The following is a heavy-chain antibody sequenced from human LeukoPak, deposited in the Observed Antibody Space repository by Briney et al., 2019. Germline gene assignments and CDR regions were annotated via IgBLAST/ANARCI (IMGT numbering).Heavy chain of an antibody. CDR2: ISGSGGST. J-gene: IGHJ6*03. CDR1: GFTFSSYA. Sequence: PGGSLRLSCAASGFTFSSYAMSWVRQAPGKGLEWVSAISGSGGSTYYADSVKGRFTISRDNSKNTLYLQMNSLRAEDTAVYYCARDGYTNHYYYYYMDVWGKGTTVTVSS. D-gene: IGHD5-24*01. V-gene: IGHV3-23*01. CDR3: ARDGYTNHYYYYYMDV.